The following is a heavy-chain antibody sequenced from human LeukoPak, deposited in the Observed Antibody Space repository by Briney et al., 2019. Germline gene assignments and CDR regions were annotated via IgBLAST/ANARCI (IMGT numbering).Heavy chain of an antibody. CDR3: AKDAQRGFDYSNSLEY. Sequence: GGSLRLSCAASGFTFSSYAVSWVRQAPGKGLEWVAVIWNDGSNEYYADSVKGRFTISRDNSKNTVSLQMNSLRDEDTAVYYCAKDAQRGFDYSNSLEYWGQGTLVTVSS. V-gene: IGHV3-33*06. D-gene: IGHD4-11*01. CDR2: IWNDGSNE. J-gene: IGHJ4*02. CDR1: GFTFSSYA.